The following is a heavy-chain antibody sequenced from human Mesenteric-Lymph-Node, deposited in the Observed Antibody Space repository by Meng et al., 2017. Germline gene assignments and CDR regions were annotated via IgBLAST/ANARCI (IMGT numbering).Heavy chain of an antibody. CDR3: ARGGPNDFWSGYLDY. V-gene: IGHV1-18*01. CDR1: GYTFTSYG. J-gene: IGHJ4*02. Sequence: QVQLVQSAAEVKKPGAPVKVSGKASGYTFTSYGISWVRQAPGQGLEWMGWISAYNGNTNYAQKLQGRVTMTTDTSTSTAYMELRSLRSDDTAVYYCARGGPNDFWSGYLDYWGQGTLVTVSS. CDR2: ISAYNGNT. D-gene: IGHD3-3*01.